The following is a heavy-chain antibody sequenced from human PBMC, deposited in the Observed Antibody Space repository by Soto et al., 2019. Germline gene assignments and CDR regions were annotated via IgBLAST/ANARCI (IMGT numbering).Heavy chain of an antibody. D-gene: IGHD6-13*01. CDR3: ARYSNNWFQTEGMDV. J-gene: IGHJ6*02. CDR1: VDSITTYY. Sequence: PSETLSLTCTVSVDSITTYYWSWIRQPAGKGLEWIGRIDASGNTNYNPSLNSRVTMSIDTSKKQFSLKLTSVTAADTAIYSCARYSNNWFQTEGMDVWGQGTTVTVSS. CDR2: IDASGNT. V-gene: IGHV4-4*07.